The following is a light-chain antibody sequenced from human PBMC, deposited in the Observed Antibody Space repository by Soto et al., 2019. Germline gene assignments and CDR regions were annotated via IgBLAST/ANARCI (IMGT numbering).Light chain of an antibody. CDR1: QGISSY. J-gene: IGKJ2*01. V-gene: IGKV1-9*01. Sequence: DIHLTQSPCFLSASVGDRVTITCRASQGISSYVAWYQQKPGKVPKALIYAASTLKSGVPSRFSGSGSGTEFTLTISSLQPEDFATYYCQQLNSYPYTFGQGTKLEIK. CDR2: AAS. CDR3: QQLNSYPYT.